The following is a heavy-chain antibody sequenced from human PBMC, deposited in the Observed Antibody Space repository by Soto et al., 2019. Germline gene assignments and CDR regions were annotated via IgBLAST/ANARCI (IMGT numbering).Heavy chain of an antibody. CDR1: GGSISSSNW. D-gene: IGHD1-26*01. CDR3: ASKWELLPYFDY. CDR2: IYHSGST. Sequence: TSETLSLTCAVSGGSISSSNWWSWVRQPPGKGLEWIGEIYHSGSTNYNPSLKSRVTISVDKSKNQFSLKLSSVTAADTAVYYCASKWELLPYFDYWGQGTLVTVSS. J-gene: IGHJ4*02. V-gene: IGHV4-4*02.